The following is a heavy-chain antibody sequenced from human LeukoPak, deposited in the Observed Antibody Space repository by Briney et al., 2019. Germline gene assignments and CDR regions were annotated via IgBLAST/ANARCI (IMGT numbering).Heavy chain of an antibody. CDR1: GFTFSSYA. CDR3: ARDSLNVQRKYYFDY. J-gene: IGHJ4*02. Sequence: GGSLRLSCVASGFTFSSYAMNWVRQAPGKGLEWVSYIDSGSRITYYADSVKGRFTISRDNAKGSLYLHMSSLRAEDAAVYYCARDSLNVQRKYYFDYWGQGTLVTVSS. V-gene: IGHV3-48*01. D-gene: IGHD1-1*01. CDR2: IDSGSRIT.